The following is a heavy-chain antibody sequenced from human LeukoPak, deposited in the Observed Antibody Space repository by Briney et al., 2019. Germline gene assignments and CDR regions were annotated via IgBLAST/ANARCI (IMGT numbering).Heavy chain of an antibody. D-gene: IGHD5-18*01. CDR1: GGSISSYY. CDR3: ARIGGYSYGLGYYGMDV. V-gene: IGHV4-59*01. CDR2: IYYSGST. J-gene: IGHJ6*02. Sequence: SKTLSLTCAVSGGSISSYYWSWIRQPPGKGLEWIGYIYYSGSTNYNPSLKSRVTISVDTSKNQFSLKLSSVTAADTAVYYCARIGGYSYGLGYYGMDVWGQGTTVTVSS.